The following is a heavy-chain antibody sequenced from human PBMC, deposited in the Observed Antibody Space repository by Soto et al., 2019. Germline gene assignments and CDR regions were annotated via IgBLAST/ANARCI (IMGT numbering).Heavy chain of an antibody. J-gene: IGHJ3*02. CDR3: ARGAPWGVTFPRDI. CDR2: ITSSSANT. V-gene: IGHV3-11*05. D-gene: IGHD1-26*01. Sequence: QLVESGGGLVKPGTSLRLSCVASEFTFSDYYMHWIRQAPGKGLEWITYITSSSANTDYAVSVKGRFTIFRDNAKNSVFLQMTSLRAEDTAVYYGARGAPWGVTFPRDIWGQGTMVTVSS. CDR1: EFTFSDYY.